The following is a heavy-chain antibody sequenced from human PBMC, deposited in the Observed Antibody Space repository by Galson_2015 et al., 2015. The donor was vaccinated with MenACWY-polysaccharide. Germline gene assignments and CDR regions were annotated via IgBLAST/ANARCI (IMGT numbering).Heavy chain of an antibody. D-gene: IGHD2-15*01. CDR1: GFPLSTSGVG. J-gene: IGHJ5*02. CDR3: AHRPRDCSGGSCYSVQNWFDP. V-gene: IGHV2-5*02. CDR2: IYWDDDK. Sequence: LVKPTQTLTLTCTFSGFPLSTSGVGVGWIRQPPGKALEWLALIYWDDDKRYSPSLKSRLTITKDTSKNQVVLTMTNMDPVDTATYYCAHRPRDCSGGSCYSVQNWFDPWGQGTLVTVSS.